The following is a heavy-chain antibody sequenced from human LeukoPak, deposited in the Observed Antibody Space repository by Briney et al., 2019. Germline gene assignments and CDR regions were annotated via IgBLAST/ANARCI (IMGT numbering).Heavy chain of an antibody. D-gene: IGHD3-10*01. CDR2: IIPIFGTA. Sequence: SVKVSCKASGGTFSSYAISWVRQAPGQGLEWMGGIIPIFGTANYAQKFQGRVTITADESTSTAYMELSSLRSEDTAVYYCASGPDTIWFGELLRNWGQGTLVTVSS. CDR3: ASGPDTIWFGELLRN. J-gene: IGHJ4*02. CDR1: GGTFSSYA. V-gene: IGHV1-69*13.